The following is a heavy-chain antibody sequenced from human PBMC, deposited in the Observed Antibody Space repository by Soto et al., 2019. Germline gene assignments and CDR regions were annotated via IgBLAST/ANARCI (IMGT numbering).Heavy chain of an antibody. CDR2: ITPYTGNT. Sequence: GASVKVSCKASGYTFTDYGFSWVRQAPGQGPEWMGWITPYTGNTKFPQKFQGRVTMTTDRFTSTAYMELKSLTFDDTAVYYCARDRGSGSYYLGPFYFDYWGQGTLVIVSS. V-gene: IGHV1-18*01. CDR3: ARDRGSGSYYLGPFYFDY. J-gene: IGHJ4*02. CDR1: GYTFTDYG. D-gene: IGHD1-26*01.